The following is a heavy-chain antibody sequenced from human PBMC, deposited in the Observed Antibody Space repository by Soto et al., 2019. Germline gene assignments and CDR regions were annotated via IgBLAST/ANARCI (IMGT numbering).Heavy chain of an antibody. V-gene: IGHV3-7*01. D-gene: IGHD1-7*01. J-gene: IGHJ4*02. CDR3: TRDRSGTMLF. CDR2: MNQDGSER. Sequence: EVQLVESGGGLVQPGGSLRLSCTASRFTFSNYWMSWVRQAPGEGLEWVANMNQDGSERYYVDSVKGRFTISRDNAKNSLYLQVSSLRAEDTAIYYCTRDRSGTMLFWGQGTLVTVSS. CDR1: RFTFSNYW.